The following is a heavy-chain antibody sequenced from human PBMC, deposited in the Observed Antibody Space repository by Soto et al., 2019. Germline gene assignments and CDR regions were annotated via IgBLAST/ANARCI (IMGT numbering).Heavy chain of an antibody. J-gene: IGHJ5*02. Sequence: SETQSLTCAVSGGSIRRSNWWSWVRKTPGKGLEWIGEIYHSGSTNYNPSLKSRVTISVDKSKNQFSLKLSSVAAADTAVYYCASTGYSSSWSNWFDPWGQGTLVTVSS. V-gene: IGHV4-4*02. CDR2: IYHSGST. CDR1: GGSIRRSNW. CDR3: ASTGYSSSWSNWFDP. D-gene: IGHD6-13*01.